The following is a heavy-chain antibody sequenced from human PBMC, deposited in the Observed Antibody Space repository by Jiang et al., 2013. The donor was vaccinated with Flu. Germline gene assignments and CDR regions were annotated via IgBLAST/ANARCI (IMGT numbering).Heavy chain of an antibody. V-gene: IGHV4-59*08. CDR1: GGSITSYY. Sequence: LKPSETLSLTCTVTGGSITSYYWSWIRQPPGKGLEWIGNIHYAGNTKYNPSLKNRVTISVDMSKNHFSLQLISVTAADTAVYYCARNHYYDSSNFLGWGQGTLVTVSS. CDR2: IHYAGNT. D-gene: IGHD3-22*01. J-gene: IGHJ4*02. CDR3: ARNHYYDSSNFLG.